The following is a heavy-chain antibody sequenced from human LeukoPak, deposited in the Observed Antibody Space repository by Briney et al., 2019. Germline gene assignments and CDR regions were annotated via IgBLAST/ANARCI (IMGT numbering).Heavy chain of an antibody. CDR3: ARRGGRYFDWDFGMDV. CDR1: GGSITTTSYH. V-gene: IGHV4-39*01. CDR2: IYYSGTT. J-gene: IGHJ6*02. D-gene: IGHD3-9*01. Sequence: SETLSLTCSASGGSITTTSYHWGWIRQPPGQGLEWFGEIYYSGTTYYNPSLKSRVTISVDTSKNQFSLKLTSVTAADTAVYYCARRGGRYFDWDFGMDVWGQGTTVIVSS.